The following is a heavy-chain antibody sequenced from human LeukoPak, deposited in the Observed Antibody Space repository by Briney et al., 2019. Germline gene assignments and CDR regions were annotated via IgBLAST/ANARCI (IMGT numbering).Heavy chain of an antibody. V-gene: IGHV4-61*02. J-gene: IGHJ4*02. CDR3: SREAPRPDY. Sequence: SQTLSLTCTVSGGSISSGTYYWSWFRQPAGKGLEWIGRISTSGSTNYNPSLKSRVTISVDTSKNHFFLKLSSVTATDTAVYYCSREAPRPDYWGQGTLVTVSS. CDR2: ISTSGST. CDR1: GGSISSGTYY.